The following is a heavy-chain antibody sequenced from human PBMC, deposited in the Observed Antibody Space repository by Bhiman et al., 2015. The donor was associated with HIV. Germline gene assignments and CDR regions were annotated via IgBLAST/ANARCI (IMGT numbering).Heavy chain of an antibody. CDR1: GFNFRAYS. Sequence: EVQLVESGGGLVKPGGSLRLSCTASGFNFRAYSMNWVRQAPGKGLEWVSSISPSGSYIYYADSLKGRFTISRDNAKNSLYLQMNSLRAEDTAVYYCARARSIIQLWVPVIIDWGQGTLVTVSS. V-gene: IGHV3-21*01. J-gene: IGHJ4*02. D-gene: IGHD5-18*01. CDR3: ARARSIIQLWVPVIID. CDR2: ISPSGSYI.